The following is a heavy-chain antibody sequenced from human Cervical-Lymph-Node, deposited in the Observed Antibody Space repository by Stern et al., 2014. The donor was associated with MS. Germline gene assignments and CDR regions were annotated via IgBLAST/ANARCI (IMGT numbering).Heavy chain of an antibody. CDR3: ARGLLGSENAFDI. V-gene: IGHV1-18*01. CDR2: SSDYNGNT. J-gene: IGHJ3*02. Sequence: QVQLVHSGAEVKKPPSSVKDSCKASGYTSTSYGISLVLQAPGQGLEWMGWSSDYNGNTNYAQKLQGRVTRTTDTSTSTAYMELRSLRSDDTAVYYCARGLLGSENAFDIWGQGTMVTVAS. D-gene: IGHD2-15*01. CDR1: GYTSTSYG.